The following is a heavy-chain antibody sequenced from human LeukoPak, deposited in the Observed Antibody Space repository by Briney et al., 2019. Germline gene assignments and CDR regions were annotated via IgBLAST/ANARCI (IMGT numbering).Heavy chain of an antibody. CDR2: INPSGGST. CDR3: ARGYYYGSGSYHPEAFDI. J-gene: IGHJ3*02. CDR1: GYTFTSYY. Sequence: ASVKVSCKASGYTFTSYYMHWVRQAPGQGLEWMGIINPSGGSTSYAQKFQGRVTMTRDTSTSTVDMELSSLRSEDTAVYYCARGYYYGSGSYHPEAFDIWGQGTMVTVSS. V-gene: IGHV1-46*01. D-gene: IGHD3-10*01.